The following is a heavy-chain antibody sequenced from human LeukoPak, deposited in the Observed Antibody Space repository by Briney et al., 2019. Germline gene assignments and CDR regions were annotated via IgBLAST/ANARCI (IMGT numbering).Heavy chain of an antibody. D-gene: IGHD6-13*01. Sequence: ASVKVSCKASGYTFINFAINWGRQVPGQRPEWVGWINAGNGNTKYSQKFQGRVIITRDTSASTAYMELSSLTSEDTAVFYCARGPRAAADDYWGQGTLVTVSS. J-gene: IGHJ4*02. V-gene: IGHV1-3*01. CDR2: INAGNGNT. CDR3: ARGPRAAADDY. CDR1: GYTFINFA.